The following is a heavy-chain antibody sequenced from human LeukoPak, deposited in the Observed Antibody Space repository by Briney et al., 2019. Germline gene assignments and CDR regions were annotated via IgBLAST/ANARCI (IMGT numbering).Heavy chain of an antibody. J-gene: IGHJ5*02. Sequence: GASVKVSFTASGYTFTSYYMHWVRQAPGQGLEWMGIINPSGGSTSYAQKFQGRVTMTRDTSTSTVYMELSSLRSEDTAVYYCARPQRPYSSGWYLNWFDPWGQGTLVTVSS. CDR3: ARPQRPYSSGWYLNWFDP. CDR2: INPSGGST. D-gene: IGHD6-19*01. V-gene: IGHV1-46*01. CDR1: GYTFTSYY.